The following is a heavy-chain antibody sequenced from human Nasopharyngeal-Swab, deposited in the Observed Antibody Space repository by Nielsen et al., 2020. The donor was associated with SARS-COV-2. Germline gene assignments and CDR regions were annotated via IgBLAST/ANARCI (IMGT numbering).Heavy chain of an antibody. CDR1: GFTFSSYD. D-gene: IGHD6-13*01. CDR2: IGTAGDT. CDR3: ARDRVDSSSWGYYYYGMDV. V-gene: IGHV3-13*01. J-gene: IGHJ6*02. Sequence: GGSLRLSCAASGFTFSSYDMHWVRQATGKGLEWVSAIGTAGDTYYPGSVKGRFTISRENAKNSLYLQMNSLRAEDTAVYYCARDRVDSSSWGYYYYGMDVWGQGTTVTVSS.